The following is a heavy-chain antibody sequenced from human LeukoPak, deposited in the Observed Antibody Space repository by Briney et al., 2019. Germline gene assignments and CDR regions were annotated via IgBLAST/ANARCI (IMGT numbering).Heavy chain of an antibody. CDR2: ISAYNGNT. Sequence: ASVKVSRKASGYTFTSYDISWVRQAPGQGLEWMGWISAYNGNTNYAQKFKGRVTMTRDTSISTAYMELSRLRSDDTAVYYCARYDFWSGYAANNWFDPWGQGTLVTVSS. CDR1: GYTFTSYD. J-gene: IGHJ5*02. CDR3: ARYDFWSGYAANNWFDP. V-gene: IGHV1-18*01. D-gene: IGHD3-3*01.